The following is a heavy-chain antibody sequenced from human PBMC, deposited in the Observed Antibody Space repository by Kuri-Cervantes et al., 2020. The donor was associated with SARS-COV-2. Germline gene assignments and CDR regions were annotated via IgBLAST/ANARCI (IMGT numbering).Heavy chain of an antibody. CDR1: GYTFTGYY. Sequence: ASVKVSCKASGYTFTGYYIHWVRQAPGQGLEWMGWISAYNGNTNYAQKLQGRVTMTTDTSTSTAYMELRSLRSDDTAVYYCATDIAAAGTWEYAFDIWGQGTTVTVSS. D-gene: IGHD6-13*01. CDR3: ATDIAAAGTWEYAFDI. J-gene: IGHJ3*02. CDR2: ISAYNGNT. V-gene: IGHV1-18*04.